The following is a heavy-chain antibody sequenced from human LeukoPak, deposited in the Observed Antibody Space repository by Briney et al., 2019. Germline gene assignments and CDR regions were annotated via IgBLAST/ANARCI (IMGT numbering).Heavy chain of an antibody. Sequence: ASVKVSCKASGYTFTGYYMHWVRQAPGQGLEWMRWINPNSGGTNYAQKSQGRVTMTRDTSISTAYMELSRLRSDDTAVYYCAREASYGSGSYYYYYYGMDVWGQGTTVTVSS. D-gene: IGHD3-10*01. CDR3: AREASYGSGSYYYYYYGMDV. CDR1: GYTFTGYY. CDR2: INPNSGGT. J-gene: IGHJ6*02. V-gene: IGHV1-2*02.